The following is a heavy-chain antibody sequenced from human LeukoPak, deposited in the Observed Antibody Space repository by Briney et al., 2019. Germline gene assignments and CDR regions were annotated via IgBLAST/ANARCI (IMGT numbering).Heavy chain of an antibody. CDR2: IIPILGIA. CDR3: ARGAEYYYYGMDV. J-gene: IGHJ6*02. CDR1: GYTFTSYA. Sequence: ASVKVSCKASGYTFTSYAMNWVRQAPGQGLEWMGRIIPILGIANYAQKFQGRVTITADKSTSTAYMELSSLRSEDTAVYYCARGAEYYYYGMDVWGQGTTVTVSS. V-gene: IGHV1-69*04.